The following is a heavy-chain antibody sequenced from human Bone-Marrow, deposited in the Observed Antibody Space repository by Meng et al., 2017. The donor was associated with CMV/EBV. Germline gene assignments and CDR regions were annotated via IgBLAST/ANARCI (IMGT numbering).Heavy chain of an antibody. CDR1: GFAFSTYG. Sequence: GESLKISCAASGFAFSTYGMHWVRQAPGKGLEWVAYIRYDGSDKYYADSVKGRFSISRDNSKNTLYVQMKSLRAEDTAVYYCAKNPRPNYDFLTGSLGPCDYWGQGTRVTVSS. D-gene: IGHD3-9*01. V-gene: IGHV3-30*02. CDR3: AKNPRPNYDFLTGSLGPCDY. J-gene: IGHJ4*02. CDR2: IRYDGSDK.